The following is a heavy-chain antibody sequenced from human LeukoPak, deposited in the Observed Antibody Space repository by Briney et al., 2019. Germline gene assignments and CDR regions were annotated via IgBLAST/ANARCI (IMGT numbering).Heavy chain of an antibody. V-gene: IGHV4-61*01. J-gene: IGHJ4*02. CDR3: ARLSRYSSSWYYFDY. Sequence: SGTLSLTCHVSGGSVSSGSFYWGLGRQPPGKGLGWVGYIYYSGSTNYNPSLKSRVTISVDTSKNQFSLKLSSVTAADTAVYYCARLSRYSSSWYYFDYWGQGTLVTVSS. CDR1: GGSVSSGSFY. D-gene: IGHD6-13*01. CDR2: IYYSGST.